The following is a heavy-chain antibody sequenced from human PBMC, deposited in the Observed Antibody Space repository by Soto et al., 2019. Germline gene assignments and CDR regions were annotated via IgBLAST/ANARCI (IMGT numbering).Heavy chain of an antibody. CDR3: ARGLDYGGKIDY. J-gene: IGHJ4*02. D-gene: IGHD4-17*01. CDR1: GGTFSSYA. CDR2: IVPIFGTA. Sequence: SVKVSCKASGGTFSSYAISWVRQAPGQGLEWMGGIVPIFGTANYAQKFQGRVTITADESTSTAYMELSSLRSEDTAVYYCARGLDYGGKIDYWGQGTLVTVSS. V-gene: IGHV1-69*13.